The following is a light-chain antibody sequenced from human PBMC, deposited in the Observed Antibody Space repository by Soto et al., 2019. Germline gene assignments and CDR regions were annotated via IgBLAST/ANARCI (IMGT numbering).Light chain of an antibody. V-gene: IGLV2-14*01. CDR3: SSYTSSASVV. J-gene: IGLJ2*01. Sequence: QSALTQPASVSGSPGQSITISCTGTNSDVGGYNYVSWYQQYPGKAPKLMIYEVSNRPSGVSYRFSGSKSGNTASLTISGLQAEGEADYYCSSYTSSASVVFGGGTKVTVL. CDR2: EVS. CDR1: NSDVGGYNY.